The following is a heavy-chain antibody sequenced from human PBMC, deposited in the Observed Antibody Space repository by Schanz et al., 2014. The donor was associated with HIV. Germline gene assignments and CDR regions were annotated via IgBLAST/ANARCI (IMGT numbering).Heavy chain of an antibody. V-gene: IGHV3-30*18. D-gene: IGHD3-22*01. CDR1: GFSFDTFG. J-gene: IGHJ6*02. CDR2: ISYDGKNK. Sequence: QVQLVESGGGVVQPGGSLRLSCAGSGFSFDTFGIHWVRQAPGKGLEWLAVISYDGKNKKFANSVKGRFTISRDNSKNTLYLQMKSLRPEDRAVYYCAKDRNYYDSRYRGKGNYYYYYGMDVWGQGTAVTVSS. CDR3: AKDRNYYDSRYRGKGNYYYYYGMDV.